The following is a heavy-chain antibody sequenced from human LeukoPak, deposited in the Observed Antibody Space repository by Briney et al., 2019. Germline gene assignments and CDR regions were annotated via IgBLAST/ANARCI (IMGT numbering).Heavy chain of an antibody. CDR3: ASSFLEWLAPFDY. Sequence: SETLSLTCAVSRYSISSGYYWGWIRQPPGKGLEWIGSIYHSGSTYYNPSLKSRVTISVDTSKNQFSLKLSSVTAADTAVYYCASSFLEWLAPFDYWGQGTLVTVSS. J-gene: IGHJ4*02. CDR2: IYHSGST. V-gene: IGHV4-38-2*01. CDR1: RYSISSGYY. D-gene: IGHD3-3*01.